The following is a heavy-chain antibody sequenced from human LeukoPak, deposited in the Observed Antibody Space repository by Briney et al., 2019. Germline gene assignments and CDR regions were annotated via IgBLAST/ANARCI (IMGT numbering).Heavy chain of an antibody. CDR3: AKDLGGRVVTAFDY. D-gene: IGHD2-21*02. CDR1: GGSVISSSDL. V-gene: IGHV4-39*02. CDR2: IYYSGST. Sequence: SETLSLTCTVSGGSVISSSDLWVWIRQPPGKGLEWIGAIYYSGSTYYDPSLKSRINISIDTSKNQFFLRVTSVTAADTAVYYCAKDLGGRVVTAFDYWGQGTLVTVSS. J-gene: IGHJ4*02.